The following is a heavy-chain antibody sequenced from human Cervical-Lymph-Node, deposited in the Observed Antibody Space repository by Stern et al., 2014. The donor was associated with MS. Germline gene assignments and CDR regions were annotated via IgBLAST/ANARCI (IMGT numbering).Heavy chain of an antibody. J-gene: IGHJ5*01. CDR2: IIPIFGAT. CDR3: ARGAYCGGDCYWGWFDS. V-gene: IGHV1-69*01. CDR1: GGTFSDYA. Sequence: VQLVESGAEVAKPGSSVKVSCEASGGTFSDYAISWVRQAPGQGLEWVGGIIPIFGATDYSQNVQGRVTITANESTTTAYMDLSSLRSEDIAVYYCARGAYCGGDCYWGWFDSWGQGTLVTVSS. D-gene: IGHD2-21*02.